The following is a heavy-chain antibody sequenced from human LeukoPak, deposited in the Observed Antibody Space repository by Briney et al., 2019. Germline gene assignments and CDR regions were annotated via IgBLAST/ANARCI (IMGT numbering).Heavy chain of an antibody. V-gene: IGHV3-30-3*01. CDR2: ISYDGSNK. CDR3: TREGTGGGAFDI. CDR1: GFTFSSYA. J-gene: IGHJ3*02. D-gene: IGHD3-10*01. Sequence: PGGSLRLSCAASGFTFSSYAMHWVRQAPGKGLEWVAVISYDGSNKYYADSVKGRFTISRDNSKNTLYLQMNSLKTEDTGVYYCTREGTGGGAFDIWGQGTMVTVSS.